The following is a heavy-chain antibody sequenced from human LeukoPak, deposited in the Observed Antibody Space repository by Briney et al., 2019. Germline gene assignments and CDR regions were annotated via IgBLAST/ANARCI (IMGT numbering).Heavy chain of an antibody. CDR1: GYTFTGYY. CDR3: ARASFWESPINWFAP. CDR2: INPKNGGS. D-gene: IGHD3-16*01. Sequence: GASVKVSCKASGYTFTGYYMHWVRQAPGQGLEWVGWINPKNGGSNYAQKFQGRVTMTRDRSISTAYMELSRLTSDDTAVYYCARASFWESPINWFAPWGQGTLVTVPS. J-gene: IGHJ5*02. V-gene: IGHV1-2*02.